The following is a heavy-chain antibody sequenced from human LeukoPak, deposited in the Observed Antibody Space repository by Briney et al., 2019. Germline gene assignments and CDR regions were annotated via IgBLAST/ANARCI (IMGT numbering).Heavy chain of an antibody. CDR1: GFNFSDSR. J-gene: IGHJ4*02. Sequence: PGGSLRLSCAASGFNFSDSRMTWVRQAPGKGLEWVASVNQDGTEKNVVDSVGGRFTISRDNAKNSLYLQMNSLRAEDTAVYYCARGGSSGWYGVRWGQGTLVTVSS. D-gene: IGHD6-19*01. CDR2: VNQDGTEK. CDR3: ARGGSSGWYGVR. V-gene: IGHV3-7*05.